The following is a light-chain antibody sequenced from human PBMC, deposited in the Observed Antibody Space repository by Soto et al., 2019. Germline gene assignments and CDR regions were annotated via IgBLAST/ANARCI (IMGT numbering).Light chain of an antibody. CDR3: SSYAGSDNYV. CDR2: AVN. V-gene: IGLV2-8*01. CDR1: SSDVGGYKY. Sequence: QSVLTQPPSASGSPGQSVTISCTGTSSDVGGYKYVSWYQQYPGKARKLMIYAVNKRPSGVPDRFSGSKSGNTASLTVSGLQAEDEADYYCSSYAGSDNYVFGTGTKVTVL. J-gene: IGLJ1*01.